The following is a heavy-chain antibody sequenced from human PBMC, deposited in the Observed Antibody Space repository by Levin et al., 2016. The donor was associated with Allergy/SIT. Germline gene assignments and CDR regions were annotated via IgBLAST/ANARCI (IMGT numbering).Heavy chain of an antibody. D-gene: IGHD7-27*01. CDR2: ISRSSSYI. J-gene: IGHJ2*01. Sequence: GESLKISCAASGFTFSSYSMNWVRQAPGKGLEWVSSISRSSSYIYYADSVKGRFTISRDNAKNSLYLQMNSLRAEDTAMYYCAREAGDLYWYFDLWGRGTPVTVSS. CDR1: GFTFSSYS. V-gene: IGHV3-21*01. CDR3: AREAGDLYWYFDL.